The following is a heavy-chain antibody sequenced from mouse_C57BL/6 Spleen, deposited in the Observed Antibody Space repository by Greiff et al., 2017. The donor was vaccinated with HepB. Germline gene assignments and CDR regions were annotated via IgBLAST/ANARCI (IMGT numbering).Heavy chain of an antibody. CDR3: AMGYYGNFDY. J-gene: IGHJ2*01. D-gene: IGHD1-1*01. V-gene: IGHV5-17*01. Sequence: EVQRVESGGGLVKPGGSLKLSCAASGFTFSDYGMHWVRQAPEKGLEWVAYISSGSSTIYYADTVKGRFTISRDNAKNTLFLQMTSLRSEDTAMYYCAMGYYGNFDYWGQGTTLTVSS. CDR1: GFTFSDYG. CDR2: ISSGSSTI.